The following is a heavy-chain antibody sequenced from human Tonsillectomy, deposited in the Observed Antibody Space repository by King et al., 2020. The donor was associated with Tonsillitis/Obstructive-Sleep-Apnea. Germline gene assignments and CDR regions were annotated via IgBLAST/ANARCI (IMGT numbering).Heavy chain of an antibody. V-gene: IGHV3-11*05. D-gene: IGHD1-26*01. CDR3: ARGRRPLPGGYYFDY. CDR2: ISSSSSYT. CDR1: GFTFSDYY. Sequence: VQLVESGGGLVKPGGSLRLSCAASGFTFSDYYMSWIRQAPGKGLEWVSYISSSSSYTNYADSVKGRFTISRDNAKNSLYLQMNSLRAEETAVYYCARGRRPLPGGYYFDYWGQGTLVTVSS. J-gene: IGHJ4*02.